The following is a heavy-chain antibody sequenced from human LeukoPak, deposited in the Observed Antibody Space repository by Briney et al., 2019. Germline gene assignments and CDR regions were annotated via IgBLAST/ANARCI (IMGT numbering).Heavy chain of an antibody. CDR3: APPPLAELSFFDY. CDR2: IYYSGST. CDR1: GGSISNYY. J-gene: IGHJ4*02. Sequence: SETLSLTCTVSGGSISNYYWSWIRQPPGKGLEWIGYIYYSGSTNYNPSLKSRVTISVDTSKNQFPLKVTSVTAADTAVYYFAPPPLAELSFFDYWGPGTLVTVSS. D-gene: IGHD3-16*02. V-gene: IGHV4-59*08.